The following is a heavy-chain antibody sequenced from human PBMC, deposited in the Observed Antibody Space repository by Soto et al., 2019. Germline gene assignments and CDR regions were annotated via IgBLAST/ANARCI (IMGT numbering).Heavy chain of an antibody. J-gene: IGHJ4*02. CDR2: IKSDGSGT. Sequence: EVQLVESGGGLVQPGESLTLSCAASGFPFSSYWMHWVRQAPGKGLVWVSRIKSDGSGTYYADSVQDRITISRDNARNALYLQMNRLRVEDTVVYFCARGDGDRYDGNGYLGRHWGQGTLVTVSS. D-gene: IGHD3-22*01. CDR3: ARGDGDRYDGNGYLGRH. V-gene: IGHV3-74*01. CDR1: GFPFSSYW.